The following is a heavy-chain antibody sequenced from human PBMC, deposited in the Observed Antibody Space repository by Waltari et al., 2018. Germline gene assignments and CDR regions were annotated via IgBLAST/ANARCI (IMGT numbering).Heavy chain of an antibody. D-gene: IGHD2-21*02. CDR2: IIPIFGTA. CDR3: AARLPYCGGDCYWGF. J-gene: IGHJ4*02. Sequence: QVPLVQSGAEVKKPGSSVKVSCKASGGTFSSYDISWVRQAPGQGREWMGVIIPIFGTANYAQKFQGRVTITADESTSTAYMELSSLRSEDTAVYYCAARLPYCGGDCYWGFWGQGTLVTVSS. CDR1: GGTFSSYD. V-gene: IGHV1-69*01.